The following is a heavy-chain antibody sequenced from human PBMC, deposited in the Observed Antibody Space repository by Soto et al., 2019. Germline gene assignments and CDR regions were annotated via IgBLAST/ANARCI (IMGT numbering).Heavy chain of an antibody. CDR1: GFTFSSYG. CDR2: IWYDGSNK. J-gene: IGHJ6*02. V-gene: IGHV3-33*01. D-gene: IGHD2-21*02. Sequence: PGGSLRLSCAASGFTFSSYGMHWVRQAPGKGLEWVAVIWYDGSNKYYADSVKGRFTISRDNSKNTLYLQMNSLRAEDTAVYYCARDLNCGGDCPTHHHYYYYGMDVWGQGTTVTVSS. CDR3: ARDLNCGGDCPTHHHYYYYGMDV.